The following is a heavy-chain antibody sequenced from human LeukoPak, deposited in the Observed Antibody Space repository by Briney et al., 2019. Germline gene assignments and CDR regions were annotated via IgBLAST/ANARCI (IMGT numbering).Heavy chain of an antibody. D-gene: IGHD3-9*01. CDR1: GFTFDDYA. V-gene: IGHV3-9*01. CDR2: ISWNSGSI. J-gene: IGHJ6*02. CDR3: AKLPKYYDILTAYYYYYGMDV. Sequence: GRSLRLSCAASGFTFDDYAMHWVRQAPGKGLEWVSGISWNSGSIGYADSVKGRFTISRDNSKNTLYLQMNSLRAEDTAVYYCAKLPKYYDILTAYYYYYGMDVWGQGTTVTVSS.